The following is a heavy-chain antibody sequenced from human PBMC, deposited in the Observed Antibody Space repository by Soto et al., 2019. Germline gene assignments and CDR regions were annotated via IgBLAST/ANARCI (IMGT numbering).Heavy chain of an antibody. V-gene: IGHV4-34*01. Sequence: SETLSLTCTVYGGSFSSFYWSWFRQSPGKGLEWIGEIHHSGTTNYNPSLKSRVTISVDTSKNQFSLKLTSVTAADTAVYYCARDKITGLFDYWGQGTLVTSPQ. CDR3: ARDKITGLFDY. D-gene: IGHD2-8*02. CDR2: IHHSGTT. CDR1: GGSFSSFY. J-gene: IGHJ4*02.